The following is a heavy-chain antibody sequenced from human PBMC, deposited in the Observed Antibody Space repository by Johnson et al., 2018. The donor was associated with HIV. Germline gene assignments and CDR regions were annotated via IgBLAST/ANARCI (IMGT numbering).Heavy chain of an antibody. D-gene: IGHD1-26*01. CDR3: AKDSPGWLVGAIGEDAFDI. Sequence: QVQLVESGGGLVKPGGSLRLSCAASGFTFSSYGMSWVRQAPGKGLEWVAVISYDGSNKYYADSVKGRFTISRDNSKNTLYLQMNSLRAEDTAVYYCAKDSPGWLVGAIGEDAFDIWGQGTMVT. CDR1: GFTFSSYG. CDR2: ISYDGSNK. J-gene: IGHJ3*02. V-gene: IGHV3-30*18.